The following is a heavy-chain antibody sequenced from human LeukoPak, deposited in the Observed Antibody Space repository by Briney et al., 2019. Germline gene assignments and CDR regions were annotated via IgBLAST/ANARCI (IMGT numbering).Heavy chain of an antibody. D-gene: IGHD5-12*01. CDR2: ISSSSTI. J-gene: IGHJ4*02. CDR1: GFTFSSYS. CDR3: ARGLSGSAPYY. Sequence: GGSLRLSCAVSGFTFSSYSMNWVRQAPGKGLEWVSYISSSSTIYYADSVKGRFTISRDNAKNSLYLQMNSLRDEDTAVYYCARGLSGSAPYYWGQGTLVTVSS. V-gene: IGHV3-48*02.